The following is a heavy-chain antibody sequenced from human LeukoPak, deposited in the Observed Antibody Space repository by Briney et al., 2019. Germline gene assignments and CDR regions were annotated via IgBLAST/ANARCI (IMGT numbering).Heavy chain of an antibody. J-gene: IGHJ4*02. CDR1: GLTVSSNS. Sequence: PGGSLRLSCAASGLTVSSNSMSWVRQAPGKGLEWVSFIYSGGSTYYADSVKGRFTISRDNSKNTLYLQMNSLKTEDTAVYYCTSRMATIDYWGQGTLVTVSS. D-gene: IGHD5-24*01. CDR2: IYSGGST. V-gene: IGHV3-53*01. CDR3: TSRMATIDY.